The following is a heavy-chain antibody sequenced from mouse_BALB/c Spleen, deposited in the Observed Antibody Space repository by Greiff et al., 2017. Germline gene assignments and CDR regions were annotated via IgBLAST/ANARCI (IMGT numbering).Heavy chain of an antibody. CDR1: GFSLTSYG. CDR3: ARGTMIKNFDV. Sequence: VQLQESGPGLVQPSQSLSITCTVSGFSLTSYGVHWVRQSPGKGLEWLGMIWGDGSTDYNSALKSRLSISKDNSKSQVFLKMNSLQTDDTARYYCARGTMIKNFDVWGAGTTVTVSS. CDR2: IWGDGST. D-gene: IGHD2-4*01. V-gene: IGHV2-6-7*01. J-gene: IGHJ1*01.